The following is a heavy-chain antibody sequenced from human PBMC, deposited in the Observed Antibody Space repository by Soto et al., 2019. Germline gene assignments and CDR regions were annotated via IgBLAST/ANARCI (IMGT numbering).Heavy chain of an antibody. Sequence: QLQLQESGPGLVKPSETLSLTCTVSGGSISSSSYYWGWIRQPPGKVLEWIGSIYYSGSTYYNPSLKSRVTISVDTSKNQFSLKLSSVTAADTAVYYCARDYGSGGSFDYWGQGTLVTVSS. CDR2: IYYSGST. J-gene: IGHJ4*02. V-gene: IGHV4-39*02. CDR3: ARDYGSGGSFDY. D-gene: IGHD3-10*01. CDR1: GGSISSSSYY.